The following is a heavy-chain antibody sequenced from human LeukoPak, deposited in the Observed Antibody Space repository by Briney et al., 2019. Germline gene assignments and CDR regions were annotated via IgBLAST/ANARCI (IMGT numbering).Heavy chain of an antibody. CDR1: GFTFSGFA. CDR2: VSYDGNDK. Sequence: PGGSLRLSCAASGFTFSGFAMHWVRQAPGKGLEWVALVSYDGNDKYYADSVKGRFTVSRENSKNTLYLQMNSLTADDTAVYYCAKHMAMKYYYFYAMDVWGQGTTVTVSS. J-gene: IGHJ6*02. D-gene: IGHD3-16*01. V-gene: IGHV3-30*18. CDR3: AKHMAMKYYYFYAMDV.